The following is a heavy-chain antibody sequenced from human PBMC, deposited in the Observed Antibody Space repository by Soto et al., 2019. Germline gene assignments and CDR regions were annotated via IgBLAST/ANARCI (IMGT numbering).Heavy chain of an antibody. CDR2: IYPGDSDT. CDR1: GYSFTSYW. V-gene: IGHV5-51*01. D-gene: IGHD3-10*01. Sequence: GESLKISCKGSGYSFTSYWIGWVRQMPGKGLEWMGIIYPGDSDTRYSPSFQGQVTISADKSISTAYLQWSSLRASDTAMYYCAMTMVRGVPAPLYGMDGWGPGTTVTVAS. J-gene: IGHJ6*02. CDR3: AMTMVRGVPAPLYGMDG.